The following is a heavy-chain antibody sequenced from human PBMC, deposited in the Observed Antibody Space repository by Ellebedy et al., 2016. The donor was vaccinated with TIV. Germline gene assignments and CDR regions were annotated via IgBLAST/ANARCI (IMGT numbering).Heavy chain of an antibody. CDR3: ARGRDDYGGNSLDDDAFDI. Sequence: MPSETLSLTCTVSGGSISRYYWNWVRQTPEKGPEWIGYIYYSGSTNYNPSLKSRVTISVDTSKNQFFLKLTSVTAADTAVYYCARGRDDYGGNSLDDDAFDIWGQGTMVTVSS. D-gene: IGHD4-23*01. V-gene: IGHV4-59*01. CDR1: GGSISRYY. J-gene: IGHJ3*02. CDR2: IYYSGST.